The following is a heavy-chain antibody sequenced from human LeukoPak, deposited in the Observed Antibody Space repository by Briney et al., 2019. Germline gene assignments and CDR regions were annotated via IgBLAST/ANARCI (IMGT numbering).Heavy chain of an antibody. J-gene: IGHJ4*02. D-gene: IGHD6-19*01. CDR3: AKGPVAVAGYYFDH. CDR1: GFTVSAYA. CDR2: IYDDNT. V-gene: IGHV3-23*01. Sequence: GVSLRLSCAASGFTVSAYAMAWVRQAPGKGLEWVSTIYDDNTYYADSVKGRFAISTDNSKNTLYLQMNSLRVEDTAVYYCAKGPVAVAGYYFDHWGQGTLVTVSS.